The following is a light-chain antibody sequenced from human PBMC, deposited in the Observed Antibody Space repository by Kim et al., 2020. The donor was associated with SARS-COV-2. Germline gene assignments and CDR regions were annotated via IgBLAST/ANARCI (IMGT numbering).Light chain of an antibody. CDR3: NSRDSSGNHQV. CDR2: GKN. V-gene: IGLV3-19*01. CDR1: SLRSYY. J-gene: IGLJ2*01. Sequence: ALGQTVMITCQGDSLRSYYASWYQQKPGQAPVLVIYGKNNRPSGIPDRFSGSSSGNTASLTITGAQAEDEADYYCNSRDSSGNHQVFGGGTQLTVL.